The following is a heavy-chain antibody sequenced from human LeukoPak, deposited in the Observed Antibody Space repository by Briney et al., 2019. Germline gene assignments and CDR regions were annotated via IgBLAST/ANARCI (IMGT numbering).Heavy chain of an antibody. D-gene: IGHD3-10*01. CDR2: IWYDGSNK. CDR1: GFTFSSYG. CDR3: ARDNHYYGSGSYDY. J-gene: IGHJ4*02. V-gene: IGHV3-33*01. Sequence: GGSLRLSCAASGFTFSSYGMHWVRQAPGKGLEWVAVIWYDGSNKYYADSVKGRFIISRDNSENTLYLQMNSLRAEDTAVYYCARDNHYYGSGSYDYWGQGTQVTVSS.